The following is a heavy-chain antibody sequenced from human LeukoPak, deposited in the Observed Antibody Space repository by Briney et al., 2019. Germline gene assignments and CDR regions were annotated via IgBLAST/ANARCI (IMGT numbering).Heavy chain of an antibody. D-gene: IGHD3-22*01. CDR2: IYTSGST. Sequence: PSQTLSLTCTVSGGSISSGSYYWSWIRQPAGTGLEWIGRIYTSGSTNYNPSLKSRVTISVDTSKNQFSLKLSSVTAADTAVYYCARGSFFDYYDSSGYPDYWGRGTLVTVSS. CDR3: ARGSFFDYYDSSGYPDY. V-gene: IGHV4-61*02. J-gene: IGHJ4*02. CDR1: GGSISSGSYY.